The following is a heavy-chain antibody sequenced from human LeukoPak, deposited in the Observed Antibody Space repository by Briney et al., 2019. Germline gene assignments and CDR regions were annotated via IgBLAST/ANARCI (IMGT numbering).Heavy chain of an antibody. V-gene: IGHV3-23*01. Sequence: SGGSLRLSCAASGFTFSSYAMSWVRQAPGKGLEWVSAISGSGGSTYYADSVKGRFTISRDNSKNTLYLQMNSLRAEDTAVYYCAKGGYSSSWSLFISLWGQGTLVTVSS. CDR2: ISGSGGST. CDR3: AKGGYSSSWSLFISL. D-gene: IGHD6-13*01. CDR1: GFTFSSYA. J-gene: IGHJ4*02.